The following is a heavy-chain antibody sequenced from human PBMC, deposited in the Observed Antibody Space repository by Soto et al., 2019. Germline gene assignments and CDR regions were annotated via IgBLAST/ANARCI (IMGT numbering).Heavy chain of an antibody. CDR1: GFTFSSYA. D-gene: IGHD6-13*01. V-gene: IGHV3-23*01. CDR2: ISGSGGST. J-gene: IGHJ4*02. Sequence: EVQLLESGGGLVQPGGALRLSCAASGFTFSSYAMSWVRQAPGQGLEWVSAISGSGGSTFYADSVKGRFTISRDNSKNTLYLQMNSLRAEDTAVYYCAKYARGQQLVLGSGYYFDYWGQGTLVTVSS. CDR3: AKYARGQQLVLGSGYYFDY.